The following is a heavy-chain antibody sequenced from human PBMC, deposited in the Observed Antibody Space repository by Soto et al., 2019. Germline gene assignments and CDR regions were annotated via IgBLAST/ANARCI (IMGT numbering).Heavy chain of an antibody. CDR2: NYHSGST. CDR1: SGSISSSNW. D-gene: IGHD3-16*01. Sequence: QVQLQESGPGLVKPSGTLSLTCAVSSGSISSSNWWSWVRQPPGKGLEWIGENYHSGSTNYNPSLKSLVTISVDKSKNQFSLKLSSVTAADTAVYYCARRITFGGAPNWFDPWGQGNLVTVSS. V-gene: IGHV4-4*02. CDR3: ARRITFGGAPNWFDP. J-gene: IGHJ5*02.